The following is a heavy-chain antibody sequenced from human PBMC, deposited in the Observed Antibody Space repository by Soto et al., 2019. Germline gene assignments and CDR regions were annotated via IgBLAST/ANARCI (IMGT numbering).Heavy chain of an antibody. Sequence: GGSLRLSCVTYGLTFTNYWMSWVRQAPGKGLEWVANIKQDESEKNYLDSVKGRFTISRDNAKNSLYLQMNSLRAEDTAVYYCASDRFRGTYYLRGVTYFFEEWGQGAPVTVSS. CDR2: IKQDESEK. D-gene: IGHD1-26*01. V-gene: IGHV3-7*03. CDR1: GLTFTNYW. CDR3: ASDRFRGTYYLRGVTYFFEE. J-gene: IGHJ4*02.